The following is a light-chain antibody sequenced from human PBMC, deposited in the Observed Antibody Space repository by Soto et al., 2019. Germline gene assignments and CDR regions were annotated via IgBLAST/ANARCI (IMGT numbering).Light chain of an antibody. CDR3: SSFTISRNTVI. V-gene: IGLV2-14*01. Sequence: QSALTQPASVSGSPGQSITISCTGTSSDVDGYNYVSWYQYHPGKAPKLMIYDVNNWPSGVSNRFSGSKSGNTASLTISGLQAEDEADYYCSSFTISRNTVIFGGGTKLTVL. J-gene: IGLJ2*01. CDR1: SSDVDGYNY. CDR2: DVN.